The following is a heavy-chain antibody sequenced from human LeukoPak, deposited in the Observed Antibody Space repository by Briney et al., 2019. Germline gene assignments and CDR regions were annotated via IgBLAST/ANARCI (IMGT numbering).Heavy chain of an antibody. J-gene: IGHJ5*02. Sequence: SETLSLTCTVSGGSISSSSYYWGWIRQPPGKGLEWIGSIYYSGSTYYNPSLKSRVTISVDTSKNQFSLKLSSVTAADTAVYYCARDGSPYYDFWSGYYINWFDPWGQGTLVTVSS. V-gene: IGHV4-39*07. CDR3: ARDGSPYYDFWSGYYINWFDP. CDR1: GGSISSSSYY. D-gene: IGHD3-3*01. CDR2: IYYSGST.